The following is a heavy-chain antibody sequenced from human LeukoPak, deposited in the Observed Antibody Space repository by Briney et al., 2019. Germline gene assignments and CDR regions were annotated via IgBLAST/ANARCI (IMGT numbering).Heavy chain of an antibody. V-gene: IGHV3-30-3*01. Sequence: GGSLRLSCAASGFTFSSYAMHWVRQAPGKGLEWVAVISYDGSNKYYADSVKGRFTISRDNSKNTLYLQMNSLRAEDTAVYYCAREGSRHFDYWGQGTLVTVSS. CDR2: ISYDGSNK. D-gene: IGHD1-26*01. CDR3: AREGSRHFDY. J-gene: IGHJ4*02. CDR1: GFTFSSYA.